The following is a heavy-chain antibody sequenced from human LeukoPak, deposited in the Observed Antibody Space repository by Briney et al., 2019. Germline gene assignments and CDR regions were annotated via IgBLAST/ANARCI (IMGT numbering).Heavy chain of an antibody. J-gene: IGHJ5*02. Sequence: PGGSLRLSCAASGFTFDDYAMHWVRQAPGKGLEWVSGISWNSGSIGCADSVKGRFTISRDNAKNSLYLQMNSLRAEDTALYYCAKVYSSGWYGWFDPWGQGTLVTVSS. D-gene: IGHD6-19*01. CDR3: AKVYSSGWYGWFDP. CDR2: ISWNSGSI. V-gene: IGHV3-9*01. CDR1: GFTFDDYA.